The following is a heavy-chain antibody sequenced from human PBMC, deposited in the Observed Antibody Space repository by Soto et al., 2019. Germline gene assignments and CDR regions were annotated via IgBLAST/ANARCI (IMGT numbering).Heavy chain of an antibody. V-gene: IGHV3-23*01. J-gene: IGHJ2*01. CDR1: GFTFSNYA. D-gene: IGHD6-19*01. CDR3: VREGSGWNSRGSFDF. Sequence: EVQLLESGGGLVGPGGSLRLSCAASGFTFSNYAMNWVRQAPGKGLECVSVISGSGGSAYYADSVQGRFTISRDNSKNTLYMQMNSLRDEDTAIYYCVREGSGWNSRGSFDFWGRGTLDTVSS. CDR2: ISGSGGSA.